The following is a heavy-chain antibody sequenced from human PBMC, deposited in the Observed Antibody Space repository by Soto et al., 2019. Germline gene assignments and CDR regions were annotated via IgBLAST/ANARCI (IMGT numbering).Heavy chain of an antibody. D-gene: IGHD1-26*01. CDR2: IIPILGTA. CDR1: GGTFSSYA. V-gene: IGHV1-69*01. CDR3: ARSHGVVGATTRSYYYGMDV. Sequence: QVQLVQSGAEVKKPGSSVKVSCKASGGTFSSYAISWVRQAPGQGLEWMGGIIPILGTANYAQKFQGRVTITADESTSTAYMELSSLRSEDTAVYYCARSHGVVGATTRSYYYGMDVWGQGTTVTVSS. J-gene: IGHJ6*02.